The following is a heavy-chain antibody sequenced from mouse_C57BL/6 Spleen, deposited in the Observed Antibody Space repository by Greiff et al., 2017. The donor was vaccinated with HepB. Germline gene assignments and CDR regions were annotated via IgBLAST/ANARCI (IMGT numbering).Heavy chain of an antibody. CDR2: IDPETGGT. D-gene: IGHD3-1*01. V-gene: IGHV1-15*01. CDR1: GYTFTDYE. J-gene: IGHJ2*01. CDR3: TRSGGYFDY. Sequence: QVQLQQSGAELVRPGASVTLSCKASGYTFTDYEMHWVKQTPVHGLEWIGAIDPETGGTAYNQKFKGKAILTADKSSSTAYMELRSLTSEDSAVYYCTRSGGYFDYGGQGTTLTVSS.